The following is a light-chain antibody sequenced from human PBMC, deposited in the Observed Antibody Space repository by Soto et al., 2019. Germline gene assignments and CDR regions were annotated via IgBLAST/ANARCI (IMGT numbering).Light chain of an antibody. CDR1: SSNIGSKT. CDR3: AAWDDSLNEEV. J-gene: IGLJ2*01. V-gene: IGLV1-44*01. Sequence: QSVLTQPPSASGTPGQRVSISCSGSSSNIGSKTVNWYQQLPGTAPKLLIYSNTQRPSGVPDRFSGSKSGTSASLAISGLQSEDEDDYYCAAWDDSLNEEVFGGGTKLTVL. CDR2: SNT.